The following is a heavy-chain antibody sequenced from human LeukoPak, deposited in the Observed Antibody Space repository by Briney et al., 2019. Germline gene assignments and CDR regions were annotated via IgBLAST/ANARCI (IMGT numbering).Heavy chain of an antibody. J-gene: IGHJ4*02. CDR3: AKLSDSSGADY. CDR1: GFTFSSYG. Sequence: GRSLRLSCAASGFTFSSYGMHWVRQAPGKGLEWVAVISYDGSNKYYADSVKGRFTISRDNSKNTLYLQMNSLGAEDTAVYYCAKLSDSSGADYWGQGTLVTVSS. CDR2: ISYDGSNK. V-gene: IGHV3-30*18. D-gene: IGHD3-22*01.